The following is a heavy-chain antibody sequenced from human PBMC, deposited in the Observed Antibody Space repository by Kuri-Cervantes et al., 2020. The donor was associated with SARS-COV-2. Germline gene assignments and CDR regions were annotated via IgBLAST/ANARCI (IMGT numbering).Heavy chain of an antibody. V-gene: IGHV1-8*03. CDR3: ARGDLGVTIVGVGAFDI. CDR1: GYTFTSYD. Sequence: ASVKVSCKASGYTFTSYDINWVRQATGQGLEWMGRMNPNSGNTGYAQKFQGRVTITRNTSISTAYMELSSLRSEDTAVYYCARGDLGVTIVGVGAFDIWGQGTMVTVSS. CDR2: MNPNSGNT. J-gene: IGHJ3*02. D-gene: IGHD3-3*01.